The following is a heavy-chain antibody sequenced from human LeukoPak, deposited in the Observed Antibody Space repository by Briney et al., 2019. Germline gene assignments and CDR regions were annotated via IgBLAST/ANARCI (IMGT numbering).Heavy chain of an antibody. J-gene: IGHJ3*02. Sequence: PGGSLRLSCAASGFTFSSYSMNWVRQAPGKGLEWVSSISSSSSYIYYADPVKGRFTISRDNAKNSLYLQMNSLRAEDTAVYYCARGGITMVRGGSDAFDIWGQGTMVTVSS. CDR2: ISSSSSYI. CDR3: ARGGITMVRGGSDAFDI. V-gene: IGHV3-21*01. CDR1: GFTFSSYS. D-gene: IGHD3-10*01.